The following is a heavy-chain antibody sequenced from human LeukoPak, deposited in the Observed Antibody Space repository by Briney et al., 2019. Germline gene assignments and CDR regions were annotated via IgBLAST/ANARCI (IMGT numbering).Heavy chain of an antibody. Sequence: SVKVSCKASGGTFSSYSFTWVRQAPGQGLEWMGGIIPMFNTANYAQDFQGRVTITADKSTSTAYMELITLRSEDTAVYYCAGEAKTSNWNSVPYLDYWGQGTLITVSS. D-gene: IGHD1-7*01. J-gene: IGHJ4*02. V-gene: IGHV1-69*06. CDR3: AGEAKTSNWNSVPYLDY. CDR2: IIPMFNTA. CDR1: GGTFSSYS.